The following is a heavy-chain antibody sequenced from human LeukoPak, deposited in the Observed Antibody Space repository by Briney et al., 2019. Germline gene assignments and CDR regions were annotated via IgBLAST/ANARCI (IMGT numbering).Heavy chain of an antibody. D-gene: IGHD3-10*01. J-gene: IGHJ3*02. V-gene: IGHV4-4*02. CDR3: AVGGVYLRGGAEAFDI. CDR2: IYHSGST. CDR1: GGSISSSNW. Sequence: SGTLSLTCAVSGGSISSSNWWSWVPQPPGKGLEWIGEIYHSGSTNYNPSLKSRVTISADKSKNQFSLKLSSVTAADTAVYYCAVGGVYLRGGAEAFDIWGQGTMVTVSS.